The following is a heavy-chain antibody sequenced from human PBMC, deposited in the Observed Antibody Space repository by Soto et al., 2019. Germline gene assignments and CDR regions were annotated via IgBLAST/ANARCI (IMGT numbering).Heavy chain of an antibody. CDR3: AKWDGYGGH. CDR1: GFRFSSYS. CDR2: SSIGGDKT. Sequence: EVQLLESGGDLVQPGGSLRLSCAASGFRFSSYSFTWFRQAPGKGLEWVAGSSIGGDKTLHADTVKGRFTISRDNSKNTVYLQMKSLRVGDTAVYYCAKWDGYGGHWGQGTMVTVSS. J-gene: IGHJ4*02. V-gene: IGHV3-23*01. D-gene: IGHD5-18*01.